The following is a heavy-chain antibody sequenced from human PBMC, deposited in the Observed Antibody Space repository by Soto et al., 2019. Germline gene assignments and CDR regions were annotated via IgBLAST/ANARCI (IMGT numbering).Heavy chain of an antibody. CDR1: GGSISSGGYS. CDR2: MYHSGST. CDR3: ARDPGGRYDY. J-gene: IGHJ4*02. Sequence: SETLSLTCAVSGGSISSGGYSWSWIRQPPGKGLEWIGYMYHSGSTYYNPSLKSRVTISIDTSKNQFSLKLSSVTAADTAVYYCARDPGGRYDYWGQGTLVTVSS. D-gene: IGHD2-15*01. V-gene: IGHV4-30-2*01.